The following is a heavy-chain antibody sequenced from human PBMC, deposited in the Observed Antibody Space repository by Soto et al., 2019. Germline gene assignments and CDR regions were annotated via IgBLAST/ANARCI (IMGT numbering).Heavy chain of an antibody. Sequence: GGSLRLSCAASGFTFNSYWMHWVRQSPGKGLVWVSRINSDARTTNYADSVKGRFTISRDNAKNTLYLQMNNLRAEDTAVYYCARAPYDFWSGFYLHFDYWGQGTLVTVSS. V-gene: IGHV3-74*01. CDR1: GFTFNSYW. CDR3: ARAPYDFWSGFYLHFDY. J-gene: IGHJ4*02. CDR2: INSDARTT. D-gene: IGHD3-3*01.